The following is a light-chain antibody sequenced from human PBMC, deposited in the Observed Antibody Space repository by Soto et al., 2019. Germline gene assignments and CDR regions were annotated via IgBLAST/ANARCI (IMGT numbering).Light chain of an antibody. CDR1: QSVSSSY. V-gene: IGKV3-20*01. Sequence: EIVLTQSPGTLSLSPGERATLSCRASQSVSSSYLAWYQQKPGQALRLLIYGASSRATGIPDRFSGSGSGTDFTLTISRLEPEDFAVYYCQQYGSSPPYTFGQGTKVDIK. CDR2: GAS. J-gene: IGKJ2*01. CDR3: QQYGSSPPYT.